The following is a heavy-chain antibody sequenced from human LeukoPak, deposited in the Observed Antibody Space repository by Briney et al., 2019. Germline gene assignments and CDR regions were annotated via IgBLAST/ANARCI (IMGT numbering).Heavy chain of an antibody. CDR2: INPNSGGT. D-gene: IGHD2-21*02. V-gene: IGHV1-2*06. CDR1: GYTFTSYD. CDR3: ASLYWVTAIGDWFDP. Sequence: GASVKVSCKASGYTFTSYDINWVRQAPGQGLEWMGRINPNSGGTNYAQKFQGRVTMTRDTSISTAYMELSRLRSDDTAVYYCASLYWVTAIGDWFDPWGQGTLVTVSS. J-gene: IGHJ5*02.